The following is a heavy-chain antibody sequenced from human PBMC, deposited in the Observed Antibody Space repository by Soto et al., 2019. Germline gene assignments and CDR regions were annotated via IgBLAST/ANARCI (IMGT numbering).Heavy chain of an antibody. D-gene: IGHD1-20*01. CDR2: IIPIFGTA. Sequence: QVQLVQSGAEVKKPGSSVKVSCKASGGTFSSYAISWVRQAPGQGLEWMGGIIPIFGTANYAQKFQGRVTITADESTSTAYMELSSLRSEDTAVYYCARGEGYNWNAPYHWFDPWGQGTLVTVSS. CDR1: GGTFSSYA. V-gene: IGHV1-69*01. J-gene: IGHJ5*02. CDR3: ARGEGYNWNAPYHWFDP.